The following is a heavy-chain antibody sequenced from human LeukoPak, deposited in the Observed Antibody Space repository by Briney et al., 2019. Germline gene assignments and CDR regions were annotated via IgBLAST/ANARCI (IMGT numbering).Heavy chain of an antibody. J-gene: IGHJ4*02. CDR2: ISAYNGDT. CDR3: ATTRGYSSSWYFY. V-gene: IGHV1-18*01. CDR1: GYIFSSYG. D-gene: IGHD6-13*01. Sequence: ASVKVSCKASGYIFSSYGISWVRQAPGQGLEWMGWISAYNGDTNYAQNFQGRVTMTTDKSTSTAYMELRSLRSDDTAVYYCATTRGYSSSWYFYWGQGTLVTVSS.